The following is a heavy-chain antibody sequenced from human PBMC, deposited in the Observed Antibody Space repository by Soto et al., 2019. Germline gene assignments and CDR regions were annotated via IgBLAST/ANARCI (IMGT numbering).Heavy chain of an antibody. V-gene: IGHV4-59*12. J-gene: IGHJ6*02. CDR3: ARDLTGSSIHYYYYGMDV. CDR2: IYYSGST. CDR1: GGSISSYY. D-gene: IGHD3-9*01. Sequence: SETLSLTCTVSGGSISSYYWSWIRQPPGKGLEWIGYIYYSGSTYYNPSLKSRITISVDTSKNQFSLKLSSVTAADTAVYYCARDLTGSSIHYYYYGMDVWGQGTTVTVSS.